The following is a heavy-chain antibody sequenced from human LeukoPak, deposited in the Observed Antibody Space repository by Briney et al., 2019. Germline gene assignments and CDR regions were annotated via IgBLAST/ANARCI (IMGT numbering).Heavy chain of an antibody. CDR2: IKRDGSEK. CDR3: ARDPVRRYDY. Sequence: GGSLRLSCAASGFSFSSYWMSWVRQAPGKGLEWVANIKRDGSEKYYVDSVKGRFTIPRDNAKNSLYLQMNSLRAEDTAVCYCARDPVRRYDYWGQGTLVTVSS. D-gene: IGHD1-1*01. CDR1: GFSFSSYW. J-gene: IGHJ4*02. V-gene: IGHV3-7*01.